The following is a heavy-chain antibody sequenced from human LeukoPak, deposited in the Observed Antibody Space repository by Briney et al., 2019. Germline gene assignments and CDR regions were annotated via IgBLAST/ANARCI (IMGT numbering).Heavy chain of an antibody. V-gene: IGHV1-18*01. D-gene: IGHD6-13*01. CDR1: VYTFTSYG. Sequence: GASVNVSCKASVYTFTSYGISWVRQAPGQGLEWMGWISAYNGNTNYAQKLQGRVTMTTDTSTSTAYMELRSLRSDDTAVYYCARDIPSIAAAGMNDHWGQGTLVTVSS. J-gene: IGHJ4*02. CDR3: ARDIPSIAAAGMNDH. CDR2: ISAYNGNT.